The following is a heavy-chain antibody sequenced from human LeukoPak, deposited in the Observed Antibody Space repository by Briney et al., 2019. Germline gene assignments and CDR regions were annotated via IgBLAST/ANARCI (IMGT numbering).Heavy chain of an antibody. CDR1: GFTFSSYW. CDR2: ISWNSGSI. V-gene: IGHV3-9*01. Sequence: GGSLRLSCAASGFTFSSYWMNWVRQAPGKGLEWVSSISWNSGSIGYADSVKGRFTISRDNAKNSLYLQMNSLRVEDTALYYCAKALRGAGYYYYGMDVWGQGTTVTVSS. D-gene: IGHD3-10*01. CDR3: AKALRGAGYYYYGMDV. J-gene: IGHJ6*02.